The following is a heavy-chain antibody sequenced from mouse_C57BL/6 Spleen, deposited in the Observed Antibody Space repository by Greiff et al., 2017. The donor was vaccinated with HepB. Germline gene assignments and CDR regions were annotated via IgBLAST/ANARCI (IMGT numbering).Heavy chain of an antibody. D-gene: IGHD1-1*01. CDR3: ASPVRSSYGDYAMDY. V-gene: IGHV1-64*01. Sequence: QVQLQQPGAELVKPGASVKLSCKASGYTFTSYWMHWVKQRPGQGLEWIGMIHPNSGSTNYNEKFKSKATLTVDKSSSTAYMQLSSLTSEDSAVYYCASPVRSSYGDYAMDYWGHGTSVTVSS. CDR2: IHPNSGST. J-gene: IGHJ4*01. CDR1: GYTFTSYW.